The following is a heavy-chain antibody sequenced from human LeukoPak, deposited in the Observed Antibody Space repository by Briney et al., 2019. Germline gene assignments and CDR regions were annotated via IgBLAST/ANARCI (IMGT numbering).Heavy chain of an antibody. CDR3: ARDQMDPRLGAFDM. CDR2: VFHSGST. CDR1: GDSISSFSHY. D-gene: IGHD1-26*01. J-gene: IGHJ3*02. V-gene: IGHV4-39*07. Sequence: PSETLSLTCTVSGDSISSFSHYWAWIRQPPGMALEWIGHVFHSGSTEYNPSLKSRVIMSIDTSKNQFSLRLRSMTAADTALYYCARDQMDPRLGAFDMWGQGTMVTVSS.